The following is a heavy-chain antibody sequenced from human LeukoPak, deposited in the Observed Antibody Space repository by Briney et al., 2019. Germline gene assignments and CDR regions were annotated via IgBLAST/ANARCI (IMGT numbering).Heavy chain of an antibody. CDR2: ISDNAYTT. CDR3: AKYFYDSSGYYDAAPLDS. D-gene: IGHD3-22*01. J-gene: IGHJ4*02. V-gene: IGHV3-23*01. Sequence: GGSLRLSCAASGFTFSSYAMTWVRQAPGKGLEWVSSISDNAYTTYYADSLRGRFTISRDNSKNTLYLQMIGLRPEDTAVYSCAKYFYDSSGYYDAAPLDSWGQGTLVTVFS. CDR1: GFTFSSYA.